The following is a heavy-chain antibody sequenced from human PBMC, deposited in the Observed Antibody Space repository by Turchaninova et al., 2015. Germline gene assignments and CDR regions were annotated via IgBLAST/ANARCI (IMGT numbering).Heavy chain of an antibody. D-gene: IGHD4-17*01. CDR3: TTDPGDYPDF. CDR1: GFNFINAW. V-gene: IGHV3-15*01. J-gene: IGHJ4*02. CDR2: IKSKTECRTP. Sequence: EEQLVESGGGLVKPGGSLRLSCATSGFNFINAWMSWVRQGPGKGVGWVGRIKSKTECRTPNYAGTVEGRFTISRDDSENTLYLQLNSLKSEDTAMYYCTTDPGDYPDFWGQGTPVTVSS.